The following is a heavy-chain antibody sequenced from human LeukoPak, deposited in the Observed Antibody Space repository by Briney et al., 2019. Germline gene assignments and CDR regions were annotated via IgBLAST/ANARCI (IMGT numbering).Heavy chain of an antibody. Sequence: ASVKVSCKASGYTFTGYYMHWVRQAPGQGPEWMGWINPNSGGTNYAQKFQGRVTMTRDTSISTAYMELSRLRSDDTAVYYCARELPPQGYYYMDVWGKGTTVTVSS. V-gene: IGHV1-2*02. CDR2: INPNSGGT. CDR1: GYTFTGYY. D-gene: IGHD1-26*01. J-gene: IGHJ6*03. CDR3: ARELPPQGYYYMDV.